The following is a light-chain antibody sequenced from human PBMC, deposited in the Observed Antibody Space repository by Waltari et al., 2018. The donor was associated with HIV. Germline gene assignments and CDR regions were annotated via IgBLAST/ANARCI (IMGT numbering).Light chain of an antibody. V-gene: IGKV1D-12*01. Sequence: DIQMTQSPSSVSASVGDRVTITCRASQAVSRWLAWYQQKPGKAPNLLIFGVSDLQSGVPSRFSGSESETDFTLTINNLQPEDSATYYCQQANNFPYTFGQGTKVEIK. CDR1: QAVSRW. J-gene: IGKJ2*01. CDR3: QQANNFPYT. CDR2: GVS.